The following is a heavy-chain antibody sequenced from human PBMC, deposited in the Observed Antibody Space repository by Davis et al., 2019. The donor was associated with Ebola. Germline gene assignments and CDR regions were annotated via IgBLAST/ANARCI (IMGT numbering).Heavy chain of an antibody. Sequence: GESLKISCAASGFSFNSYTMHWVRQVPGKGLEWVSGISGSGNGDGPYYADSVKGRFTISRDNSKNTVYLQMHSLRAEDTAIYYCAKNRYSGAYNYFDFWGQGTLVSVSS. CDR3: AKNRYSGAYNYFDF. D-gene: IGHD6-25*01. CDR1: GFSFNSYT. V-gene: IGHV3-23*01. CDR2: ISGSGNGDGP. J-gene: IGHJ4*02.